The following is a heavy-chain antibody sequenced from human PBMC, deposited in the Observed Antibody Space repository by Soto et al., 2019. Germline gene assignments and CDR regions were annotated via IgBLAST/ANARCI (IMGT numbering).Heavy chain of an antibody. D-gene: IGHD4-17*01. CDR2: ISGSGGST. V-gene: IGHV3-23*01. CDR3: AKRVDYGGNSVPGYYYYYGMDV. CDR1: GFTFSSYA. Sequence: PGGSLRLSCAASGFTFSSYAMSWVRQAPGKGLEWVSAISGSGGSTYYADSVKGRFTISRDNSKNTLYLQMNSLRAEDTAVYYCAKRVDYGGNSVPGYYYYYGMDVWGQGTTVTVSS. J-gene: IGHJ6*02.